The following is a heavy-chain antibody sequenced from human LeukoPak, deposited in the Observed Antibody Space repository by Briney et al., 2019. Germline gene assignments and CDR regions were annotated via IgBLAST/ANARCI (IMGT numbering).Heavy chain of an antibody. CDR1: GDTFSGYY. CDR2: MNPKSGGT. Sequence: ASVKVSCKASGDTFSGYYVHWVRQAPGQGLEWMGWMNPKSGGTKYAQKFQGRVTMTREMSISTAYMELSRLRSDDTAVYYCAEMADGAFGVWGQGTMVTVSS. J-gene: IGHJ3*01. D-gene: IGHD2-8*01. CDR3: AEMADGAFGV. V-gene: IGHV1-2*02.